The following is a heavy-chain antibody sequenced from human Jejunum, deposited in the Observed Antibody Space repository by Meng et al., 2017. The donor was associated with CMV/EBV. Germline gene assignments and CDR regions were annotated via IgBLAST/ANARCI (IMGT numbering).Heavy chain of an antibody. J-gene: IGHJ4*02. CDR1: SIRRGSHR. CDR3: ARVRVHSSGWRPFDY. V-gene: IGHV4-39*07. CDR2: IYDSGSA. D-gene: IGHD6-19*01. Sequence: SIRRGSHRWGWIGQPPGKGREWIGNIYDSGSAYYNPSLKSRVSISKDTSKNQFSLRLDSVTAADTAVYYCARVRVHSSGWRPFDYWGRGTLVTVSS.